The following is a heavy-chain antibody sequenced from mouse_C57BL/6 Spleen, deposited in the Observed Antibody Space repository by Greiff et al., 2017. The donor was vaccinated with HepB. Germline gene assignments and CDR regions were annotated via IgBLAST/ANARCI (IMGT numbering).Heavy chain of an antibody. CDR3: AGYYGSSNWYFDV. CDR1: GYTFTSYW. V-gene: IGHV1-55*01. Sequence: VKLKQPGAELVKPGASVKMSCKASGYTFTSYWITWVKQRPGQGLEWIGDIYPGSGSTNYNEKFKSKATLTVDTSSSTAYMQLSSLTSEDSAVYYCAGYYGSSNWYFDVWGTGTTVTVSS. J-gene: IGHJ1*03. D-gene: IGHD1-1*01. CDR2: IYPGSGST.